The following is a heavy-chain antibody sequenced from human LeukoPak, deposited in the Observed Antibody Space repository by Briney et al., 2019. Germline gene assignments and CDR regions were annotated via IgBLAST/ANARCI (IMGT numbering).Heavy chain of an antibody. CDR3: ARARGRYIDFLDY. D-gene: IGHD3-9*01. J-gene: IGHJ4*02. CDR2: FFYSGST. V-gene: IGHV4-39*02. CDR1: GGSISSNYY. Sequence: SETLSLTCTVSGGSISSNYYWGWIRQPPGKGLEWIVSFFYSGSTYYNPSLKSRVTISVDTSKNQFSLRLSSVTAADTAVYYCARARGRYIDFLDYWGQGTLITVSS.